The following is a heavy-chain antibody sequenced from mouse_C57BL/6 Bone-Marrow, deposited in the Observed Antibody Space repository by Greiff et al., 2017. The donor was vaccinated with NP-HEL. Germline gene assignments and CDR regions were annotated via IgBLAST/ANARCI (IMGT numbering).Heavy chain of an antibody. D-gene: IGHD1-1*01. V-gene: IGHV1-39*01. Sequence: VQLKASGPELVKPGASVKISCKASGYSFTDYNMNWVKQSNGKSLEWIGVINPNYGTTSYNQKFKGKATLTVDPSSSTAYMQLNSLTSEDSAVYYCARSGGELRWAMDYWGQGTSVTVSS. CDR1: GYSFTDYN. CDR3: ARSGGELRWAMDY. J-gene: IGHJ4*01. CDR2: INPNYGTT.